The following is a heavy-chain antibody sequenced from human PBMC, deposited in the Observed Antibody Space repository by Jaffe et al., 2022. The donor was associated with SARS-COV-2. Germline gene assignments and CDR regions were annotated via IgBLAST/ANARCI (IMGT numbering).Heavy chain of an antibody. D-gene: IGHD3-3*01. J-gene: IGHJ4*02. V-gene: IGHV3-15*01. CDR2: IKSKTDGGTT. CDR3: TTGPGAGFGLKEDFDY. CDR1: GFTFSNAW. Sequence: EVQLVESGGGLVKPGGSLRLSCAASGFTFSNAWMSWVRQAPGKGLEWVGRIKSKTDGGTTDYAAPVKGRFTISRDDSKNTLYLQMNSLKTEDTAVYYCTTGPGAGFGLKEDFDYWGQGTLVTVSS.